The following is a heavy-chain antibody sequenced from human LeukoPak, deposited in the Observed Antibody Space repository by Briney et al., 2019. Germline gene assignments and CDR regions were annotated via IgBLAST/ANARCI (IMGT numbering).Heavy chain of an antibody. D-gene: IGHD4-17*01. V-gene: IGHV1-2*02. Sequence: ASVKVSCKASGYTFTTYDVNWVRQAPGQGLEWMGWINPNSGGTNYAQKFQGRVTMTRDTSISTAYMELSRLRSDDTAVYYCARDNYGDYPYYYYGMDVWGQGTTVTVSS. CDR2: INPNSGGT. J-gene: IGHJ6*02. CDR3: ARDNYGDYPYYYYGMDV. CDR1: GYTFTTYD.